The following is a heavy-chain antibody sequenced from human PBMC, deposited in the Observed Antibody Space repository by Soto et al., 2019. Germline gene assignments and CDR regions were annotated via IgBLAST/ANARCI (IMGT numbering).Heavy chain of an antibody. CDR3: ARSRLFWSGYYNWFDP. D-gene: IGHD3-3*01. CDR2: IIPIFGTA. V-gene: IGHV1-69*13. J-gene: IGHJ5*02. Sequence: SVQFSFNSSGGTFSSYAISWVRHAPGQWLEWMGGIIPIFGTANYAQKFQGRVTITADESTSTAYMELSSLRSEDTAVYYCARSRLFWSGYYNWFDPWGQGTLVTVSS. CDR1: GGTFSSYA.